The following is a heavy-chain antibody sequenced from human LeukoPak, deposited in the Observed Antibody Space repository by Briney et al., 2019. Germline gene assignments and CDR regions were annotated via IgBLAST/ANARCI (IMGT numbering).Heavy chain of an antibody. V-gene: IGHV3-30*02. D-gene: IGHD3-22*01. CDR3: AKDYWDYYDSSGSTFDY. CDR1: GFTVSSNY. CDR2: IRYDGSNK. Sequence: GGSLRLSCAASGFTVSSNYMSWVRQAPGKGLELVAFIRYDGSNKYYADSVKGRFTISRDNSKNTLYLQMNSLRAEDTAVYYCAKDYWDYYDSSGSTFDYWGQGTLVTVSS. J-gene: IGHJ4*02.